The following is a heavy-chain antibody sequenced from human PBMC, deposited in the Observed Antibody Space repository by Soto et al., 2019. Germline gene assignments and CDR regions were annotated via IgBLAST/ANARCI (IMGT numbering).Heavy chain of an antibody. CDR3: AKDSKSVSVSAARVYGMDV. D-gene: IGHD2-2*01. CDR2: PRSNGEHT. V-gene: IGHV3-23*01. CDR1: GFMFSNFA. J-gene: IGHJ6*02. Sequence: EVQVLESGGGLVQPGGSLRLSCAGSGFMFSNFAMTWVRQAPGKGLEWVSTPRSNGEHTYYADSVKGRFTVSRDNSKNTLFLEMSSLRSEDTAIYYCAKDSKSVSVSAARVYGMDVWGQGTTVTVSS.